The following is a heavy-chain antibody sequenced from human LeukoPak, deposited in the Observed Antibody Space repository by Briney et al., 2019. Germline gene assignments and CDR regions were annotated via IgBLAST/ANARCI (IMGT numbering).Heavy chain of an antibody. D-gene: IGHD6-13*01. Sequence: SETLSLTCAVYGGSFSGYYWSWIRQPPGKGLEWIGEINHSGSTNYNPSLKSRVTISVDTSKNQFSLKLSSVTAADTAVYYCARDLAAAGLANAFDIWGQGTMVTVSS. CDR1: GGSFSGYY. J-gene: IGHJ3*02. CDR2: INHSGST. CDR3: ARDLAAAGLANAFDI. V-gene: IGHV4-34*01.